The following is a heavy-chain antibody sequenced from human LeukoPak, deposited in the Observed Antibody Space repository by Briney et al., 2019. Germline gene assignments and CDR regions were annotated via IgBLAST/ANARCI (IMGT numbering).Heavy chain of an antibody. CDR2: ISYDGSNK. CDR1: GFTFSSYG. D-gene: IGHD5-12*01. Sequence: GGSLRLSCAASGFTFSSYGMHWVRQAPGKGLEKEAVISYDGSNKYYAGSVKGRFTISRDNSKNTLYLQMNSLRAEDTAVYYCASRYSGYDLSYFDYWGQGTLVTVSS. V-gene: IGHV3-30*03. J-gene: IGHJ4*02. CDR3: ASRYSGYDLSYFDY.